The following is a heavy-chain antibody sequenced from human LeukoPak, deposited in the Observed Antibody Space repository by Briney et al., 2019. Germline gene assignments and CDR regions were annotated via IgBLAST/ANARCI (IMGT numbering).Heavy chain of an antibody. CDR3: ARHSGSGSSPQDY. D-gene: IGHD3-10*01. V-gene: IGHV4-59*08. Sequence: PSETLSLTCTVSGGPISSYYWSWIRQPPGKGLEWIGYIYYSGSTNYNPSLKSRVTISVDTSKNQFSLKLSSVTAADTAVYYCARHSGSGSSPQDYWGQGTLVTVSS. CDR2: IYYSGST. J-gene: IGHJ4*02. CDR1: GGPISSYY.